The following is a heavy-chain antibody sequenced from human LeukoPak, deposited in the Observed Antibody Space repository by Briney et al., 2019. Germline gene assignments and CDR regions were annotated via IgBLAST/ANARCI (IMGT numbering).Heavy chain of an antibody. CDR1: GGSISSYY. J-gene: IGHJ5*02. CDR3: AKKGESSGWSLGWFDP. CDR2: IYYSGCT. D-gene: IGHD6-19*01. Sequence: SSETLSLTCTVSGGSISSYYWSWIRLPPGKGLEWIGYIYYSGCTNYNPSLKSRVTISVDTSKNQFSLKLSSVTAADTAVYYCAKKGESSGWSLGWFDPWGQGTLVTVSS. V-gene: IGHV4-59*08.